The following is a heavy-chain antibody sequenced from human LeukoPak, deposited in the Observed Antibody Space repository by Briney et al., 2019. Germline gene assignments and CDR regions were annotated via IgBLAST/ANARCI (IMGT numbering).Heavy chain of an antibody. CDR2: ISYDGSNK. D-gene: IGHD4-17*01. Sequence: GGSLRLSCAASGFTFSSYAMHWVRQAPGKGLEWVAVISYDGSNKYYADSVKGRFTISRDNSKNTLYLQMNSLRAEDTAVYYCARWGRTVTTPHDAFDIWGQRTMVTVSS. V-gene: IGHV3-30-3*01. CDR3: ARWGRTVTTPHDAFDI. J-gene: IGHJ3*02. CDR1: GFTFSSYA.